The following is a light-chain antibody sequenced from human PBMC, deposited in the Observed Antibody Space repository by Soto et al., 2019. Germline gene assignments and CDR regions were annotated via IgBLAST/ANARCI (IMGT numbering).Light chain of an antibody. J-gene: IGKJ1*01. CDR2: GAS. V-gene: IGKV3-20*01. CDR1: QSVSSSY. CDR3: PQYGSSPGT. Sequence: TQSPGTLSLSPGERATLSCRASQSVSSSYLAWYQQKPGQAPRLLIYGASSRATGIPDRFSGSGSGTDFTLTISRLEPEDFAVYYCPQYGSSPGTFGQGTKV.